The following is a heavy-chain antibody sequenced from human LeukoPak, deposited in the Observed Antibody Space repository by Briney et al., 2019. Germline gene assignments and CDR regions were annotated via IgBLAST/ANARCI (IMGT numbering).Heavy chain of an antibody. CDR2: ISYDGSNK. CDR3: AKDRTSNWGSFDY. CDR1: GFTFSSYG. J-gene: IGHJ4*02. V-gene: IGHV3-30*06. D-gene: IGHD3-16*01. Sequence: GGSLRLSCAASGFTFSSYGMHWVRQAPGKGLEWVAVISYDGSNKYYADSVKGRFTISRDNSKNTLHLQMNSLRAEDTAVYYCAKDRTSNWGSFDYWGQGTLVTVSS.